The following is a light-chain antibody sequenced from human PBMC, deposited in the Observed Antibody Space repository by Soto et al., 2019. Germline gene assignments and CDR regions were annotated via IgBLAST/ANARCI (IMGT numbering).Light chain of an antibody. V-gene: IGKV3-20*01. CDR1: QSVSSSY. CDR3: QQYGSSPRIT. CDR2: GAS. Sequence: EIVLTQSQCTLSLSPGERATLSCRVSQSVSSSYLVWYQQKPGQAPRLLIYGASSRATGIPDRFSGSGSGTDFTLTISRLEPEDFAVYYCQQYGSSPRITFGQGTRLEIK. J-gene: IGKJ5*01.